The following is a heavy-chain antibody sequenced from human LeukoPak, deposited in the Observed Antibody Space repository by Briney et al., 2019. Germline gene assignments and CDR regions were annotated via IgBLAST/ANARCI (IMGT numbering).Heavy chain of an antibody. CDR2: INQSGST. CDR1: GGSFSGYY. Sequence: PSETLSLTCGVYGGSFSGYYWSWIRQPPGKGLEWIGEINQSGSTNYNPSLKSRVTISVDTSKNQFSLKLSSVTAADTAVYYCARDRVAGSSYGTPFDYWGQGTLVTVSS. J-gene: IGHJ4*02. V-gene: IGHV4-34*01. CDR3: ARDRVAGSSYGTPFDY. D-gene: IGHD5-18*01.